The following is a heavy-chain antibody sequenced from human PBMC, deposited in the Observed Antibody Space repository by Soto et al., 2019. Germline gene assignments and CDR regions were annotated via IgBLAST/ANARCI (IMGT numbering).Heavy chain of an antibody. V-gene: IGHV5-51*01. D-gene: IGHD3-22*01. CDR2: INPGDSET. CDR1: GYSFTSYW. CDR3: ARQIYDSDTGPNFQYYFDS. J-gene: IGHJ4*02. Sequence: GESLKISCKGSGYSFTSYWIAWVRQMPGKGLEWMAIINPGDSETKYSPSFQGQVTISADKSINTAFLQWGSLKASDTAMYYCARQIYDSDTGPNFQYYFDSWGQGTPVTVSS.